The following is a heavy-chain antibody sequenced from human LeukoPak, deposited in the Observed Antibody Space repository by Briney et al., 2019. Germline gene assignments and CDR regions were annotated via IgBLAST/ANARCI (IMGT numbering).Heavy chain of an antibody. CDR1: GYTFTNYY. Sequence: GASVKVSCKASGYTFTNYYIHWVRQAPGQGLEWMEIINPSGGYTKYAQNFQGRVTMTRDTSTGTVYMDLNSLRSEDTAMYYCARELGFSNAGLDYWGQGTLVTVSS. J-gene: IGHJ4*02. CDR2: INPSGGYT. D-gene: IGHD3-16*01. V-gene: IGHV1-46*01. CDR3: ARELGFSNAGLDY.